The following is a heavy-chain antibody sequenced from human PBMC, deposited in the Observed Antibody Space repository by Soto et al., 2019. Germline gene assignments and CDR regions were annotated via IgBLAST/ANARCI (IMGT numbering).Heavy chain of an antibody. J-gene: IGHJ6*02. D-gene: IGHD3-9*01. CDR1: GGSISSGGYS. Sequence: SETLSLTCAVSGGSISSGGYSWSWIRQPPGKGLEWIGYIYHSGSTYYNPSLKSRVTISVDRSKNQFSLKLSSVTAADTAVYYCARAPSYYDILTGKYYYYGMVAWGQGTTVTVSS. CDR3: ARAPSYYDILTGKYYYYGMVA. CDR2: IYHSGST. V-gene: IGHV4-30-2*01.